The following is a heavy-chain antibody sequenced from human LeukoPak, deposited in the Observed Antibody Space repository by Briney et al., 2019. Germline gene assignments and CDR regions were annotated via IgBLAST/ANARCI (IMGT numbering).Heavy chain of an antibody. Sequence: GGSLTLSCAASGFTFSGSAMHWVRQASGKGLEWVGRIRSKANSYATAYAASVKGRFTISRDNAKNSLYLQMNSLRAEDTAVYYCARDGEVWGVPAAISRAFDIWGQGTMVTVSS. D-gene: IGHD2-2*01. CDR2: IRSKANSYAT. J-gene: IGHJ3*02. CDR3: ARDGEVWGVPAAISRAFDI. V-gene: IGHV3-73*01. CDR1: GFTFSGSA.